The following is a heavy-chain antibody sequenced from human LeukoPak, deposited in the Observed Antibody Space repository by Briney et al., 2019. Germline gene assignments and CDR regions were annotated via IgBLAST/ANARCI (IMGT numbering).Heavy chain of an antibody. CDR3: ATSDSSGYYVDY. CDR2: IYHSGST. Sequence: PSETLSLTCTVSGGSISSNNYYWVWIRQPPGKGLEWIGSIYHSGSTYYNPSLKSRVTISVNTSKIHFSLNLTSVTAADTAMYYCATSDSSGYYVDYWGQGTLVTVSS. J-gene: IGHJ4*02. V-gene: IGHV4-39*07. CDR1: GGSISSNNYY. D-gene: IGHD3-22*01.